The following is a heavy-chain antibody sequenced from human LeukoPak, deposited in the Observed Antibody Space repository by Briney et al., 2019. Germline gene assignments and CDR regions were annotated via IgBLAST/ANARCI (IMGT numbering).Heavy chain of an antibody. J-gene: IGHJ4*02. CDR1: GGSISSYY. Sequence: PSETLSLTCTVSGGSISSYYWSWIRQPPGKGLEWIGYINDSGSTNSNPSLKSRVTLSVDTSKNQFSLKLRSVTAADTAVYYCTRRGKNNWGEGNDYWGQGTLVTVSS. D-gene: IGHD1-1*01. CDR2: INDSGST. V-gene: IGHV4-59*08. CDR3: TRRGKNNWGEGNDY.